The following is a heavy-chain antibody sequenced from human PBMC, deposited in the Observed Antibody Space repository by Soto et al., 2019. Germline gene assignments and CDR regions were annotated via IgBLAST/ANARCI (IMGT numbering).Heavy chain of an antibody. CDR3: SRSSTRTNYVDYFDP. D-gene: IGHD4-17*01. J-gene: IGHJ5*02. CDR2: IYSGGGT. CDR1: GFTVNNNY. V-gene: IGHV3-66*01. Sequence: GRSLRLSCAASGFTVNNNYMSLVRQAPEKGLEYVSVIYSGGGTYYADSVKGRFTISRDNSKNTLYLQMNSLGAEDTAVYYCSRSSTRTNYVDYFDPWGQGTLVTVYS.